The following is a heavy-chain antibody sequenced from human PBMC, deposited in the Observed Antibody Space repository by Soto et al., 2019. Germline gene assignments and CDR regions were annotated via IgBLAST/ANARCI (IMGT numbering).Heavy chain of an antibody. CDR2: MNPNSGNT. CDR1: GYSCTSYA. V-gene: IGHV1-8*01. Sequence: QVQLVQSGAEVKKPGASVKVSCKASGYSCTSYAINWVRQATGQGLEWMGWMNPNSGNTGYAQKFQGRVTMTRNSSICTAYMELSSLRSEDTAVYYCARQRSAAGTGWFDPWGQGTLVTVSS. D-gene: IGHD6-13*01. CDR3: ARQRSAAGTGWFDP. J-gene: IGHJ5*02.